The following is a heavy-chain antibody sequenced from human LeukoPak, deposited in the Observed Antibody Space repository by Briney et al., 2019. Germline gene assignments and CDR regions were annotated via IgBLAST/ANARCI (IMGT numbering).Heavy chain of an antibody. CDR2: ISAYNGNT. CDR1: GYTFTSYG. D-gene: IGHD3-10*01. V-gene: IGHV1-18*01. CDR3: AREGGLWFGESPHDYYYGMDV. J-gene: IGHJ6*02. Sequence: ASVKVSCKASGYTFTSYGISWVRQAPGQGLEWMGWISAYNGNTNYAQKLQGRVTMTTDTSTSTAYMELRSLRSDDTAVYYCAREGGLWFGESPHDYYYGMDVWGQGTTVTVSS.